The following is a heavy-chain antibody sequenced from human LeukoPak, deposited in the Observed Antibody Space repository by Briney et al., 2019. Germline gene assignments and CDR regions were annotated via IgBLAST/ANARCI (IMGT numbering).Heavy chain of an antibody. J-gene: IGHJ1*01. Sequence: PGGSLRLSCAASGFTFSSYWMHWVRQVPGKGLVWVSRINSDGSDTNSADSVKGQFTISRDNAKNTVYLQMNSLRADDTAVYYCARPTTTSSLSSSFLHWGQGTLATVSS. D-gene: IGHD1-1*01. V-gene: IGHV3-74*01. CDR3: ARPTTTSSLSSSFLH. CDR2: INSDGSDT. CDR1: GFTFSSYW.